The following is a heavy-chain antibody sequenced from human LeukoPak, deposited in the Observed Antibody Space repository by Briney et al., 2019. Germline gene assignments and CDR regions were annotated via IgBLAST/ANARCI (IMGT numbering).Heavy chain of an antibody. J-gene: IGHJ3*01. Sequence: GGSLRLSCAASGFTFSSNDMSWVRQAPGKGLEWVSYISRTTSYADSVKGRFTISRDNAKSSLYLQMNSLRAEDTAVYYCARDTDYAFDVWGQGTMVTVSS. CDR1: GFTFSSND. CDR3: ARDTDYAFDV. CDR2: ISRTT. V-gene: IGHV3-48*01.